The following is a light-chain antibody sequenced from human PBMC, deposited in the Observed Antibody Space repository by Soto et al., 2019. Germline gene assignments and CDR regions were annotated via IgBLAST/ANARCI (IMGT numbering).Light chain of an antibody. CDR1: SSDVGGYNY. CDR2: DVR. J-gene: IGLJ1*01. V-gene: IGLV2-14*01. Sequence: QSALTQPASVSGSPGQSITISCTGTSSDVGGYNYVSWYQQHPGKAPKLMIYDVRNRPSGVSNRFSGSKSGNTASLTISGLQAEDEADYYCSSYTSSSTPGVFGTGTKVTVL. CDR3: SSYTSSSTPGV.